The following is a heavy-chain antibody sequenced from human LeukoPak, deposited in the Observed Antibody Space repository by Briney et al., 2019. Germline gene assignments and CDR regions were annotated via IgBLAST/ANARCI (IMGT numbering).Heavy chain of an antibody. J-gene: IGHJ4*02. CDR1: GLTFSSYG. Sequence: GGSLRLSCAASGLTFSSYGMHWVRQAPGKGLEWVAVIWYDGSNEGYTDSVKGRFTISRDNAKNTLFLQMNSLRVEDTAVYYCATAGLTGYQRSFDYWGQGTLVTVSS. CDR2: IWYDGSNE. D-gene: IGHD3-9*01. V-gene: IGHV3-33*01. CDR3: ATAGLTGYQRSFDY.